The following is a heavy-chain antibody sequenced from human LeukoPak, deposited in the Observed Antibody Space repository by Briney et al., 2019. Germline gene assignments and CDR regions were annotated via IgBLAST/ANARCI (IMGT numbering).Heavy chain of an antibody. V-gene: IGHV4-34*01. CDR2: INHSGST. CDR3: ARVVRITMIVVVTRDAFDI. J-gene: IGHJ3*02. Sequence: SETLSLTCAVYDGSFSGYYWSWIRQPPGKGLEWIGEINHSGSTNYNPSLKSRVTISVDTSKNQFSLKLSSVTAADTAVYYCARVVRITMIVVVTRDAFDIWGQGTMVTVSS. D-gene: IGHD3-22*01. CDR1: DGSFSGYY.